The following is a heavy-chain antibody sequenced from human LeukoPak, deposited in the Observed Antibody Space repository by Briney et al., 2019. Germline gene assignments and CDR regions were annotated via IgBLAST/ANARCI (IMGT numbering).Heavy chain of an antibody. CDR1: GFTFSSYA. J-gene: IGHJ6*03. CDR3: ARGLGFYYYMDV. Sequence: GGSLRLSCAASGFTFSSYATHWVRQAPGKGLEYVSAISSNGGSTYYANSVKGRFTISRDNSKNTLYLQMGSLRAEDMAVYYCARGLGFYYYMDVWGKGTTVTVSS. D-gene: IGHD6-19*01. V-gene: IGHV3-64*01. CDR2: ISSNGGST.